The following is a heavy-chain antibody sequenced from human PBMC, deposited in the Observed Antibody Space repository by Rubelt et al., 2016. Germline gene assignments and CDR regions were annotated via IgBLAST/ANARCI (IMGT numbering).Heavy chain of an antibody. V-gene: IGHV7-4-1*02. Sequence: GQGLEWMGYINTVTGNPTYAQDFTGRFVFSLDTSVSTAFLQISRLKAEDTAVYYCARDAATIQFDDWGQGTLVTVSP. CDR3: ARDAATIQFDD. J-gene: IGHJ4*02. D-gene: IGHD5-24*01. CDR2: INTVTGNP.